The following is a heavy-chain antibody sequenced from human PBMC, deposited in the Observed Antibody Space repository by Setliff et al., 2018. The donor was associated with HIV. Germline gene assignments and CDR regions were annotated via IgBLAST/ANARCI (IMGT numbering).Heavy chain of an antibody. Sequence: SETLSLTCTVSGGSISSGVYYWSWIRHHPGKGLEWIGYIHYSGSIYYNPSLKSRFTISVDTSKNQFSLKLSSVTAADTAVYYCARVCPPVRYNFWSGYYPKAGYFDYWGQGALVTVSS. CDR3: ARVCPPVRYNFWSGYYPKAGYFDY. CDR2: IHYSGSI. V-gene: IGHV4-31*03. CDR1: GGSISSGVYY. J-gene: IGHJ4*02. D-gene: IGHD3-3*01.